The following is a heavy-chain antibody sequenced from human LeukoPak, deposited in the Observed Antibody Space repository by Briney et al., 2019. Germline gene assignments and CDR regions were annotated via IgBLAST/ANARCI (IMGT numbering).Heavy chain of an antibody. CDR1: GGSITNYY. D-gene: IGHD3-9*01. Sequence: SETLSLTCTVSGGSITNYYWSWIRQPPGKGLEWIGYIYYSGSTNYNPSLKSRVTISVDTSKNQFSLKLSSVTAADTAVYYCASLRYFDWLAFDYWGQGTLVTVSS. J-gene: IGHJ4*02. CDR2: IYYSGST. V-gene: IGHV4-59*01. CDR3: ASLRYFDWLAFDY.